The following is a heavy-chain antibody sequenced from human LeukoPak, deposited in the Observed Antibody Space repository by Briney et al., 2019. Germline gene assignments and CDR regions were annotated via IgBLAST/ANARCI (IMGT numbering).Heavy chain of an antibody. D-gene: IGHD2-15*01. V-gene: IGHV1-69*13. Sequence: SVKVSCKASGGTFSSYAISWVRQAPGQGLEWMGGIIPIFGTANYAQKFQGRVTITADESTSTAYMELRSLRSDDTAVYYCARDFFHGHCAGLSCFLLDYWSQGSLVTVSS. CDR3: ARDFFHGHCAGLSCFLLDY. J-gene: IGHJ4*02. CDR1: GGTFSSYA. CDR2: IIPIFGTA.